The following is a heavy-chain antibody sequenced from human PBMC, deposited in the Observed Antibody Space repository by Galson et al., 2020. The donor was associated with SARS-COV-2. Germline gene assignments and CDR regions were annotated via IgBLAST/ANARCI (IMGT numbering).Heavy chain of an antibody. Sequence: GGSLRLSCSASGFTFSSYAMIWVRQAPGKGLEWVSGLSGPGDSTFYAASVKGRFTISRDNSKNTLYLQMNSLRADDTAVYYCAKGLGIRWYDPAYWGQGTLVTVSS. J-gene: IGHJ4*02. CDR3: AKGLGIRWYDPAY. V-gene: IGHV3-23*01. D-gene: IGHD1-1*01. CDR2: LSGPGDST. CDR1: GFTFSSYA.